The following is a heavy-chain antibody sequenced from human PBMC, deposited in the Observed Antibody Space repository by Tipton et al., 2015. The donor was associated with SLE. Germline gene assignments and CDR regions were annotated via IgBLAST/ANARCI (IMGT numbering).Heavy chain of an antibody. J-gene: IGHJ2*01. CDR2: IGNAGDT. CDR3: ARGSYYYDSSGRSDFDL. CDR1: GFTFSSYD. V-gene: IGHV3-13*01. Sequence: GSLRLSCAASGFTFSSYDMHWVRQATGKGLEWVSAIGNAGDTYYLGSVKGRFTISRENAKNSLYLQMNSLRAGDTAVYYCARGSYYYDSSGRSDFDLWGRGTLVTVSS. D-gene: IGHD3-22*01.